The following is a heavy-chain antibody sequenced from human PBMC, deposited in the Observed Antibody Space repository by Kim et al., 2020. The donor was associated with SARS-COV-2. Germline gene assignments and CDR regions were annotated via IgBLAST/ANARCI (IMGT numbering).Heavy chain of an antibody. Sequence: GGSLRLSCAASGFTFSSYSMNWVRQAPGKGLEWVSSISSSSSYIYYADSVKGRFTISRDNSKNSLYLQMNSLRAEDTAVYYCARDHRISYCSSTSCRYGMDVWGQGTTVTVSS. V-gene: IGHV3-21*04. CDR2: ISSSSSYI. J-gene: IGHJ6*02. CDR3: ARDHRISYCSSTSCRYGMDV. D-gene: IGHD2-2*01. CDR1: GFTFSSYS.